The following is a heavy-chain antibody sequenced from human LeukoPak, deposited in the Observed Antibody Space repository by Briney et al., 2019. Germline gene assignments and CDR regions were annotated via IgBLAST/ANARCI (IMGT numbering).Heavy chain of an antibody. D-gene: IGHD2-15*01. J-gene: IGHJ4*02. V-gene: IGHV4-39*01. CDR3: ATFLLFYYYFDY. CDR1: GGSISSSSYY. Sequence: PSETLSLTCTVPGGSISSSSYYWGWIRQPPGKGLEWIGSIYYSGSTFYNPSLKSRVTISVDTSRKQFSLKLSSVTAADTAVYYCATFLLFYYYFDYWGQGTLVTVST. CDR2: IYYSGST.